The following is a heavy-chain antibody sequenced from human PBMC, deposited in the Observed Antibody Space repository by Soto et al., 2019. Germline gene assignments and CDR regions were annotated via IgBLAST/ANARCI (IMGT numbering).Heavy chain of an antibody. D-gene: IGHD3-16*01. J-gene: IGHJ4*02. Sequence: ASVKVSCKASGYTFSSYGINWVRQAPGQGLEWLGCINPYNDDTKYAQMLQGRVTMTEDTSSDTAYMELSSLRSEDTAVYYCATVRHYDYVWGSYDLDYWGQGTLVTVSS. V-gene: IGHV1-18*01. CDR3: ATVRHYDYVWGSYDLDY. CDR2: INPYNDDT. CDR1: GYTFSSYG.